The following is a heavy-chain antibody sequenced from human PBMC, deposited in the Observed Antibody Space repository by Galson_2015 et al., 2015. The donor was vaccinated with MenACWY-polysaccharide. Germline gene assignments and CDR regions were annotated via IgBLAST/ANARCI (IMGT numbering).Heavy chain of an antibody. CDR2: IFHSGTT. D-gene: IGHD1-26*01. J-gene: IGHJ4*02. CDR3: ARVEKYSGSFYILY. V-gene: IGHV4-38-2*02. CDR1: DYSIRSGYF. Sequence: LSLTCSVSDYSIRSGYFWSWIRQPPGKGLEWIASIFHSGTTYYNPSLKSRVTISVDTSKNQFSLKLSSVTAADTAVYYCARVEKYSGSFYILYWGQGTLVTVSS.